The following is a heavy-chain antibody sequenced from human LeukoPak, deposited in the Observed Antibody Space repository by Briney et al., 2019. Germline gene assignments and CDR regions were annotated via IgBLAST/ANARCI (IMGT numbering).Heavy chain of an antibody. CDR1: EFIFSNNW. J-gene: IGHJ4*02. D-gene: IGHD6-19*01. CDR3: ATTVAGYPDDYLDF. CDR2: TNQDGSKN. Sequence: GGSLRLSCVVSEFIFSNNWMSWVRQAPGKGLERVAHTNQDGSKNYYVDSVKGRFTISRDNAKNSLYLQMNSLRAEDTAVYYCATTVAGYPDDYLDFWGQGTLVTVSS. V-gene: IGHV3-7*01.